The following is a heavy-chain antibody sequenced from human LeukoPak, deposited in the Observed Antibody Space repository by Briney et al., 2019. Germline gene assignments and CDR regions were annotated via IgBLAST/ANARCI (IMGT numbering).Heavy chain of an antibody. CDR1: GFTFSSYW. CDR2: IKQDGSEK. CDR3: AGARGWEFSS. D-gene: IGHD1-26*01. Sequence: GGSLRLSCAASGFTFSSYWMGWVRQAPGMGLEWVATIKQDGSEKYYLDSVKGRFTISRHNAKNSLFLQMNSLRAEDTAVYYCAGARGWEFSSWGQGTLVTVSS. V-gene: IGHV3-7*01. J-gene: IGHJ5*02.